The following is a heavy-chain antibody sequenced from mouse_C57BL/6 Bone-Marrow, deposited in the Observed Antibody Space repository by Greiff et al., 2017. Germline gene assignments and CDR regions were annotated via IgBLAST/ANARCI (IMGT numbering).Heavy chain of an antibody. CDR2: IDPEDGDT. V-gene: IGHV14-2*02. CDR3: ACGGEWGMDY. CDR1: GYNFTDYY. D-gene: IGHD1-3*01. Sequence: VQLQQPGAELVKPGASVKLSCKASGYNFTDYYMHWVKQRPGQGLEWIGRIDPEDGDTNYTQKFKGKATLTADTSSNTAYLQLSSLTSEDAAVYYCACGGEWGMDYGGRGTSVTVSS. J-gene: IGHJ4*01.